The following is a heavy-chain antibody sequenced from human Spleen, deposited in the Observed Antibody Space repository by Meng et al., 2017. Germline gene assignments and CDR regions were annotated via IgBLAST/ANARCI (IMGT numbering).Heavy chain of an antibody. CDR3: ARDEDISAAGKLFGDY. CDR2: INPKSGDT. D-gene: IGHD6-25*01. J-gene: IGHJ4*02. V-gene: IGHV1-2*06. Sequence: GQLLQSGAGVKKPGASVKVSCKASGYTFTGYYMHWVRRAPGQGLEWMGRINPKSGDTHYAQKFQARVTMTGDTSISTAYMELSGLRSDDTAMYYCARDEDISAAGKLFGDYWGQGTLVTVSS. CDR1: GYTFTGYY.